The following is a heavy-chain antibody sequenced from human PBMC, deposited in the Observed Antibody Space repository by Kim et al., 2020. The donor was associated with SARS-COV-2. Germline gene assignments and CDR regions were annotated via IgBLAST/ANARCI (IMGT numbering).Heavy chain of an antibody. D-gene: IGHD2-2*01. V-gene: IGHV5-51*01. CDR1: GYGFTDYW. Sequence: GESLKISCKGSGYGFTDYWIGWVRQMPGKGLEWMGIIYPGDYDTRYSPSFQGQVTISADKSISTAYLQWSSLKASDTAVYYCARQGSLGGYCSSASCYDFQYWGQGTLVNVSS. CDR3: ARQGSLGGYCSSASCYDFQY. J-gene: IGHJ4*02. CDR2: IYPGDYDT.